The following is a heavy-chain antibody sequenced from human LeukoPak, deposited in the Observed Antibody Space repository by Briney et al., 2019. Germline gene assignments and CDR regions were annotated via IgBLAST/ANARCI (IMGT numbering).Heavy chain of an antibody. D-gene: IGHD2-2*01. V-gene: IGHV4-34*01. J-gene: IGHJ4*02. CDR1: GGSFSGYY. CDR2: INHSGST. Sequence: SETLSLTCAVYGGSFSGYYWSWIRQPPGKGLEWIGEINHSGSTNYNPSLKSRVTISVDTSKNQFSLKLSSVTAADTAVYYCARAGAIVVVPAAMISGVCGFDYWGQGTLVTVSS. CDR3: ARAGAIVVVPAAMISGVCGFDY.